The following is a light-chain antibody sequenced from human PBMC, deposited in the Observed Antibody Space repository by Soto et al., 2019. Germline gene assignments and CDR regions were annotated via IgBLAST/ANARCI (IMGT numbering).Light chain of an antibody. Sequence: EIVMTQSPATLSVSPGERATLSCRASQSVSSNLAWYQQKPGQAPRLLIYGASTRATGIPARFSGSGSGTDGTITISSLQSEDCAVYYCQQYNNWSTYTFGQGTKLEIK. V-gene: IGKV3-15*01. CDR1: QSVSSN. CDR3: QQYNNWSTYT. J-gene: IGKJ2*01. CDR2: GAS.